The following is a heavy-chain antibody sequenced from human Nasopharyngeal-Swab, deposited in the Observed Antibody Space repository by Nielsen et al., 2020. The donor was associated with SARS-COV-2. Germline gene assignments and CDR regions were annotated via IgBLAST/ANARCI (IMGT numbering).Heavy chain of an antibody. CDR3: AKTAGAADYYYYYYMDV. J-gene: IGHJ6*03. Sequence: WIRQPPGKGLEWVAVISYDGSNKYYADSVKGRFTISRDNSKNTLYLQMNSLRAEDTAVYYCAKTAGAADYYYYYYMDVRGKGTTVTASS. CDR2: ISYDGSNK. D-gene: IGHD6-13*01. V-gene: IGHV3-30*18.